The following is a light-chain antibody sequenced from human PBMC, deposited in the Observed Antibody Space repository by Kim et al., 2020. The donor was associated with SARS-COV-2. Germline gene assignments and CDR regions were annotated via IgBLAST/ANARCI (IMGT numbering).Light chain of an antibody. J-gene: IGKJ4*01. V-gene: IGKV3-11*01. CDR1: QSIDTY. CDR2: DAS. Sequence: PGERATLSCRASQSIDTYLAWYQQGPGQAPRLLVYDASNRATGVPDRFSGSGSGTDFTLTISSLEPEDFSIYYCQQRNSWPPAVTFGGGTKVDIK. CDR3: QQRNSWPPAVT.